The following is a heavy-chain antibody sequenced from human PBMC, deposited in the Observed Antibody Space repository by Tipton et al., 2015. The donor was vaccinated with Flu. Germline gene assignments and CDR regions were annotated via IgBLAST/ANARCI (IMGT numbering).Heavy chain of an antibody. V-gene: IGHV1-2*06. J-gene: IGHJ3*02. CDR1: GYTFTGYY. Sequence: QSGAEVKKPGASVKVSCKASGYTFTGYYMHWVRQAPGQGLEWMGRINPNSGGTNYAQKFQGRATMTRDTSISTAYMELSRLRSDDTAVYYCARRWMTTYAFDIWGQGTMVTVSS. CDR2: INPNSGGT. CDR3: ARRWMTTYAFDI. D-gene: IGHD4-23*01.